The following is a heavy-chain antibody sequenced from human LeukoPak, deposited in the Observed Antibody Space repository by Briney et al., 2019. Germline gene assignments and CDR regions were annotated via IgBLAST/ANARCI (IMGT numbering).Heavy chain of an antibody. CDR1: GGSFSGYY. CDR2: INHSGST. J-gene: IGHJ4*02. D-gene: IGHD6-13*01. Sequence: SETLSLTCAVYGGSFSGYYWSWIRQPPGKGLEWIGEINHSGSTNYNLSLKSRVTISVDTSKNQFSLKLSSVTAADTAVYYCARGPTRQIAAAAYWGQGTLVTVSS. CDR3: ARGPTRQIAAAAY. V-gene: IGHV4-34*01.